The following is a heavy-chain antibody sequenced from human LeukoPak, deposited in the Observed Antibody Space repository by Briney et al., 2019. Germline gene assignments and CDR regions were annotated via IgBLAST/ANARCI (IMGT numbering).Heavy chain of an antibody. CDR2: INPNSGGT. CDR1: GYTFTGYY. Sequence: ASVKVSCKASGYTFTGYYMHWVRQAPGQGLEWMGWINPNSGGTNYAQKFQGWVTMTRDTSISTAYMNLSSLRSEDTAVYYCARPSTMIRGQVFDYWGQGTLVTVSS. J-gene: IGHJ4*02. CDR3: ARPSTMIRGQVFDY. V-gene: IGHV1-2*04. D-gene: IGHD3-10*01.